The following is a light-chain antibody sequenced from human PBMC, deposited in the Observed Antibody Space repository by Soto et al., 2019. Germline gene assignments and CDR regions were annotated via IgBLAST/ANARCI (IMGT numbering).Light chain of an antibody. Sequence: QSSLTQPASVSGSPVQSITISCTGTSSDVCGYNYFSWYQQHPGKSPKLMIYEVSNRPSGFSNRFSGSKSGNTAYLTISGLQAEDEADYYCRSHTSSRTXLYVVGTGTKVXV. V-gene: IGLV2-14*01. J-gene: IGLJ1*01. CDR1: SSDVCGYNY. CDR3: RSHTSSRTXLYV. CDR2: EVS.